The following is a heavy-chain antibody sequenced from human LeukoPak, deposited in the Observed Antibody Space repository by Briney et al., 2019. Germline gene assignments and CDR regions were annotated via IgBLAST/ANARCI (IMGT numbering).Heavy chain of an antibody. J-gene: IGHJ5*02. Sequence: VGSLRLSCAASGFTFSSYEVNWVRQAPGKGLEWVSYVSSSGTTIYYADSVKGRFTVSRDNAKNSLYLQMNSLRAEDTAVYYCARQVASGFDPWGQGTLVTVSS. CDR3: ARQVASGFDP. CDR2: VSSSGTTI. CDR1: GFTFSSYE. V-gene: IGHV3-48*03.